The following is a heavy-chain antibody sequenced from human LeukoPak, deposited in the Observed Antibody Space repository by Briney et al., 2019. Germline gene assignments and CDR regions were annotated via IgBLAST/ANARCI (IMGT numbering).Heavy chain of an antibody. J-gene: IGHJ4*02. CDR2: INHSGST. D-gene: IGHD6-19*01. CDR1: GGSFSGYY. V-gene: IGHV4-34*01. Sequence: SETLSLTCAVYGGSFSGYYWSWIRQPPGKGLEWIGEINHSGSTNYNPSLKSRVTISVDTSKNQFSLKLSSVTAADTAVYYCARGLRYSSGWYSYWGQGTLVTVSS. CDR3: ARGLRYSSGWYSY.